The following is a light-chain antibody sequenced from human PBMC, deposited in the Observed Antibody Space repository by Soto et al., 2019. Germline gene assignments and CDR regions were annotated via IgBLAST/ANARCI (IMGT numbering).Light chain of an antibody. CDR3: AAWDDSLMGV. CDR1: SSNIGSNT. V-gene: IGLV1-44*01. CDR2: SNN. Sequence: QSVLTQPPSASGTPGQRVTIFCSGSSSNIGSNTVNWYQQLPGTAPKLLIYSNNQRPSGVPDRFSGSKSGTSASLAISGLQSEDEADYYCAAWDDSLMGVFGGGTKVTVL. J-gene: IGLJ2*01.